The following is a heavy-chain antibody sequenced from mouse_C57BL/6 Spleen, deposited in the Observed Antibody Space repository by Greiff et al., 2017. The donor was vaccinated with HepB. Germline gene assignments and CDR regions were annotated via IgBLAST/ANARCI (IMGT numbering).Heavy chain of an antibody. V-gene: IGHV5-16*01. D-gene: IGHD3-2*02. CDR1: GFTFSDYY. J-gene: IGHJ4*01. Sequence: EVKLMESEGGLVQPGSSMKLSCTASGFTFSDYYMAWVRQVPEKGLEWVANINYDGSSTYYLDSLKSRFIISRDNAKNILYLQMSSLKSEDTATYYCARESQGYYAMDYWGQGTSVTVSS. CDR3: ARESQGYYAMDY. CDR2: INYDGSST.